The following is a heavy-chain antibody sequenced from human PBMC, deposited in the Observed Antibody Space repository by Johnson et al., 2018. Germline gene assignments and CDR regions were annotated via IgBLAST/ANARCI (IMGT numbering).Heavy chain of an antibody. D-gene: IGHD3-3*01. J-gene: IGHJ6*02. CDR3: AVDLKPHDAFWSGDYLRGIDVWGRGIDV. CDR2: VYYSGST. CDR1: GGSISTYY. Sequence: QVQLQESGPGLVKPSETLFLTCTVSGGSISTYYWNWIRQPPGKGLEWIGYVYYSGSTNYNPSLKSRVTISVDTSKNEFSLKLSSVTAADTAVYYCAVDLKPHDAFWSGDYLRGIDVWGRGIDVWGQGTPVTVSS. V-gene: IGHV4-59*01.